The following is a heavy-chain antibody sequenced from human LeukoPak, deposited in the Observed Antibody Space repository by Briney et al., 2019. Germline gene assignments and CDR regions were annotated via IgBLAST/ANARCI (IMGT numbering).Heavy chain of an antibody. V-gene: IGHV4-59*01. D-gene: IGHD5-18*01. CDR3: ARGRYTYAGYYFDY. J-gene: IGHJ4*02. CDR2: LYYSRSP. Sequence: PSETLSLTCTVSGRSISSFYWSWIRQPPGKGLEWIGYLYYSRSPNYNPSLKSRVTISVDTSKNQFSLKLSSVTAADTAFYYCARGRYTYAGYYFDYWGQGTLVTVSS. CDR1: GRSISSFY.